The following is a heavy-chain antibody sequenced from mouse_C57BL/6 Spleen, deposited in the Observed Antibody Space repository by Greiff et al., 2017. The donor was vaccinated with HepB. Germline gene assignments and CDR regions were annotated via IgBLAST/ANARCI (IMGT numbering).Heavy chain of an antibody. CDR2: IRSKSNNYAT. D-gene: IGHD4-1*01. V-gene: IGHV10-1*01. Sequence: EVKVVESGGGLVQPKGSLKLSCAASGFSFNTYAMNWVRQAPGKGLEWVARIRSKSNNYATYYADSVKDRFTISRDDSESMLYLQMNNLKTEDTAMYYCVRGANWEGFAYWGQGTLVTVSA. CDR1: GFSFNTYA. J-gene: IGHJ3*01. CDR3: VRGANWEGFAY.